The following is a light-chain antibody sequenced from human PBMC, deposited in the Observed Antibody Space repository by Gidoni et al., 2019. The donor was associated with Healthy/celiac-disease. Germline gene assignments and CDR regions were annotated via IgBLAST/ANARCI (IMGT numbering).Light chain of an antibody. V-gene: IGKV1-17*01. CDR2: AAS. CDR1: QGIGND. CDR3: LQHNSYPRGFT. Sequence: EIQMTQSPSSLSASVGDRVTITCRASQGIGNDLGWYQQNPGKAPKRLIYAASSLQSGVPSRFSGSGSGTEFTLTISSLQPEDFATYYCLQHNSYPRGFTFGPGTKVDIK. J-gene: IGKJ3*01.